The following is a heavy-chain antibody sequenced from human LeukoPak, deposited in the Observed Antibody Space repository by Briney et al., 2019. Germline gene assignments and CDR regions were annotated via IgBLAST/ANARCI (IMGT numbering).Heavy chain of an antibody. V-gene: IGHV1-18*04. D-gene: IGHD3-10*01. CDR1: GYTFTSYG. CDR2: ISAYNGNT. J-gene: IGHJ4*02. Sequence: GASVKVSCKASGYTFTSYGISWVRQAPGQRLEWMGWISAYNGNTNYAQKLQGRVTMTTDTSTSTAYMELRSLRSDDTAVYYCARSAMVRGVIITFFDYWGQGTLVTVSS. CDR3: ARSAMVRGVIITFFDY.